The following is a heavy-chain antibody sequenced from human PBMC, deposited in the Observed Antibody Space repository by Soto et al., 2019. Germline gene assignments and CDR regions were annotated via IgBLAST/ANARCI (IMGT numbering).Heavy chain of an antibody. V-gene: IGHV4-31*03. Sequence: QVQLQESGPGLVKPSQTLSLTCTVSGCSISSGGYYWSWIRQHPGKGLEWIGYIYYSGSTYYNQPLKVRVTISVGTSKNQFSLKLSSVTAADTAVFYCARGKLGMVRENNWFDPGGQRTQVTVCS. CDR2: IYYSGST. J-gene: IGHJ5*02. D-gene: IGHD3-10*01. CDR1: GCSISSGGYY. CDR3: ARGKLGMVRENNWFDP.